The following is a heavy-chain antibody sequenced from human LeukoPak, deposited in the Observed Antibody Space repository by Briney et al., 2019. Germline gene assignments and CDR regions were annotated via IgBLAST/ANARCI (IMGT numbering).Heavy chain of an antibody. J-gene: IGHJ3*02. CDR1: GFTFDDYA. V-gene: IGHV3-9*01. D-gene: IGHD6-13*01. Sequence: PGGSLRLSCAASGFTFDDYAMHWVRQAPGKGLEWVSGISWNSGSIGYADSVKGRFTISRDNSKNTLYLQMNGLRAEDTAVYYCARNRERSYSMGIAEDAFDIWGQGTMVTVSS. CDR3: ARNRERSYSMGIAEDAFDI. CDR2: ISWNSGSI.